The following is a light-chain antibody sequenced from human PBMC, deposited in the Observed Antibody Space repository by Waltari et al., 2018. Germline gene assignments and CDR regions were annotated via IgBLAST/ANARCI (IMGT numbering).Light chain of an antibody. CDR1: QSLLDSEDGNTY. CDR2: EVS. V-gene: IGKV2-40*01. CDR3: MQALEFPWT. J-gene: IGKJ1*01. Sequence: DIVMTQTPLSLPVTLGEPASISCTSRQSLLDSEDGNTYLEWYLQKPGQSPQLLIYEVSNRASGVPDRFSGSGSDTDFTLKISRVEAEDVGVYYCMQALEFPWTFGQGTKVEIK.